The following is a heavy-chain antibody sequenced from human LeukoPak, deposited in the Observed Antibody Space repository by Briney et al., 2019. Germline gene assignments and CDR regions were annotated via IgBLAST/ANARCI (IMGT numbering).Heavy chain of an antibody. V-gene: IGHV4-34*01. CDR1: GGSFSGYY. CDR3: ARGLADIVVVPAAIPSSAYYFDY. J-gene: IGHJ4*02. CDR2: INHSGST. Sequence: SETLSLTCAVYGGSFSGYYWSWIRQPSGKGLEWIGEINHSGSTNYNPSLKSRVTISVDTSKNQFSLKLSSVTAADTAVYYCARGLADIVVVPAAIPSSAYYFDYWGQGTLVTVSS. D-gene: IGHD2-2*01.